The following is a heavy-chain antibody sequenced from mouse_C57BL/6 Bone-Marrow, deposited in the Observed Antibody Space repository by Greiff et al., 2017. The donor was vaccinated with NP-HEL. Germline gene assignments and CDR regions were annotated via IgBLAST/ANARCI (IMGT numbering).Heavy chain of an antibody. D-gene: IGHD2-4*01. CDR3: ARDDYDTFDAY. V-gene: IGHV5-4*01. CDR1: GFTFSSYA. J-gene: IGHJ3*01. CDR2: ISDGGSYT. Sequence: EVKLVESGGGLVKPGGSLKLSCAASGFTFSSYAMSWVRQTPEKRLEWVATISDGGSYTYYPANVKGRFTISRDNAKNNLYLQMSHLKSEDTAMYYCARDDYDTFDAYWGQGTLVTVSA.